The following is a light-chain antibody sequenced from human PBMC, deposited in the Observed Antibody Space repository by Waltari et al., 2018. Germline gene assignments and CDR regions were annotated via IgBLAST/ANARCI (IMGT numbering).Light chain of an antibody. CDR3: QQHNNWPYT. CDR2: GAS. Sequence: EIVMTQSPVTLSVSPVERATLSCRASQVVSSNLAWYQQRPGQAPRLLIYGASTRATGVPARLSGSGSGTEFTLTISSLQSEDFAVYYCQQHNNWPYTFGQGTTVEI. V-gene: IGKV3-15*01. J-gene: IGKJ2*01. CDR1: QVVSSN.